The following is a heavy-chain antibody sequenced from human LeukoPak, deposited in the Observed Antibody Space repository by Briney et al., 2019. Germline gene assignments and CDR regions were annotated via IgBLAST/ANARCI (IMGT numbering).Heavy chain of an antibody. V-gene: IGHV3-74*01. J-gene: IGHJ1*01. CDR3: ARDFVTYYDSSGYGQH. D-gene: IGHD3-22*01. CDR1: RFTFSTYW. CDR2: INSDGSST. Sequence: GGSLRLSCAASRFTFSTYWMRWVRQAPGKGLVWVSRINSDGSSTDYADSVKGRFTISRDNAKNTLYLQMNSLRAEDTAVYYCARDFVTYYDSSGYGQHWGQGTLVTVSS.